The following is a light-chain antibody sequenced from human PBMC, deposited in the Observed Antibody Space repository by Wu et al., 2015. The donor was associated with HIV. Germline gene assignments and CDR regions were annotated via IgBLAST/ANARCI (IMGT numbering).Light chain of an antibody. CDR1: QSVVSSY. CDR3: QQYSTSPQT. J-gene: IGKJ1*01. V-gene: IGKV3-20*01. Sequence: EIVLTQSPGTLSLSPGERATLSCRASQSVVSSYLAWYQQKPGQAPRLLIYGPSTRATGIPDRFSGSGSGTDFTLTISRLEPEDFAVYYCQQYSTSPQTFGQGTKVEVK. CDR2: GPS.